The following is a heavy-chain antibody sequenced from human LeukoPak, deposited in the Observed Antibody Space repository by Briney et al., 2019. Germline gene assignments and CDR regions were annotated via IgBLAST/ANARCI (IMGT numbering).Heavy chain of an antibody. CDR1: GGSISSYY. CDR3: ARVPPGYCSSTSCYTYAFDI. D-gene: IGHD2-2*02. V-gene: IGHV4-59*01. CDR2: IYYSGST. Sequence: SETLSLTCTVSGGSISSYYWSWIRQPPGKGLEWIGYIYYSGSTNYNASLKSRVTISVDTSKNQFSLKLSSVTAADTAVYYCARVPPGYCSSTSCYTYAFDIWGQGTMVTVSS. J-gene: IGHJ3*02.